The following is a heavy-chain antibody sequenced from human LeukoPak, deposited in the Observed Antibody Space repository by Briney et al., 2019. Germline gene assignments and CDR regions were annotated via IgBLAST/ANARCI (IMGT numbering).Heavy chain of an antibody. CDR2: IYYSGST. D-gene: IGHD2-2*02. CDR3: ARVDSGYCSSTSCYRLYYYYYYYMDV. CDR1: GGSISSCY. Sequence: PSETLSLTCTVSGGSISSCYWGWIRQPPGKGLEWIGSIYYSGSTYYNPSLKSRVTISVDTSKNQFSLKLSSVTAADTAVYYCARVDSGYCSSTSCYRLYYYYYYYMDVWGKGTTVTVSS. J-gene: IGHJ6*03. V-gene: IGHV4-39*07.